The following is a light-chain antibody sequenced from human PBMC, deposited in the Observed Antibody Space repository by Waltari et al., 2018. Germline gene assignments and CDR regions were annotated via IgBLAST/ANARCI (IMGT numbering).Light chain of an antibody. Sequence: DIQLTQSPSSVSASVGGTVTITCRASHDISAWLAWYQQRPEKPPQLLIYAASTPHRGAPARFVASGSGTEFTLTINNLQPEDFATYLCQQGNTFPLSFGGGTKVDI. J-gene: IGKJ4*01. CDR2: AAS. CDR1: HDISAW. V-gene: IGKV1-12*01. CDR3: QQGNTFPLS.